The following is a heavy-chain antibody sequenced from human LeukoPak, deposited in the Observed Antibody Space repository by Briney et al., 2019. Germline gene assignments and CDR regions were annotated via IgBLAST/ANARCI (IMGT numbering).Heavy chain of an antibody. J-gene: IGHJ3*02. Sequence: PSETLSLTCTVSGGSISSYYWSWIRQPPGKGLEWIGYIYYSGSTNYNPSLKSRVTMSVDTSKNQFSLKLSSVTAADTAVYYCARVPGLDILTGYTNAFDIWGQGTMVTVSS. CDR2: IYYSGST. CDR3: ARVPGLDILTGYTNAFDI. D-gene: IGHD3-9*01. V-gene: IGHV4-59*12. CDR1: GGSISSYY.